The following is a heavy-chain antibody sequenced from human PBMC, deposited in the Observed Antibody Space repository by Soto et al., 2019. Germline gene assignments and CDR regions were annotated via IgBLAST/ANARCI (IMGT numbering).Heavy chain of an antibody. CDR1: GGSFSGYY. V-gene: IGHV4-34*01. Sequence: QVQLQQWGAGLLKPSETLSLTCAVYGGSFSGYYWSWIRQPPGKGLEWIGEINHSGSTNYNPSLKSRVTISGDTSKNQFSLKLSSVTAADTAVYYCARLLYADYWGQGTLVTVSS. J-gene: IGHJ4*02. CDR2: INHSGST. CDR3: ARLLYADY. D-gene: IGHD2-15*01.